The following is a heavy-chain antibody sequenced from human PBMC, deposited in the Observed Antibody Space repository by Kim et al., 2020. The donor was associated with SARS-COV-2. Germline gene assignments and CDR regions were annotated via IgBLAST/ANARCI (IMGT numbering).Heavy chain of an antibody. CDR2: IYYSGST. J-gene: IGHJ4*02. CDR3: AGQRSRARDWDY. D-gene: IGHD2-21*01. Sequence: SETLSLTCTVPGGSISSSSYYWGWIRQPPGKGLEWIGSIYYSGSTYYNQSLKSRVTISVDTSKNQFSLKLSSVTAADTSVYYFAGQRSRARDWDYWGQGT. V-gene: IGHV4-39*01. CDR1: GGSISSSSYY.